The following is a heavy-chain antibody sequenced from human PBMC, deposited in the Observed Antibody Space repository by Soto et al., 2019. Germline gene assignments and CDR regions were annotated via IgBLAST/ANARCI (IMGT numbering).Heavy chain of an antibody. V-gene: IGHV1-2*02. J-gene: IGHJ1*01. D-gene: IGHD3-9*01. Sequence: QAHLVQSGAEVRKPGASVKVSCQALEHTSTIYYIHWVRQARGQGLEWMGWINADSGDTTYAEDFRGIVTFTRDTSTSPFHMELSRLRLDDTAMYFCSTRDYDILTGYLHIWGQGTLITVSS. CDR1: EHTSTIYY. CDR2: INADSGDT. CDR3: STRDYDILTGYLHI.